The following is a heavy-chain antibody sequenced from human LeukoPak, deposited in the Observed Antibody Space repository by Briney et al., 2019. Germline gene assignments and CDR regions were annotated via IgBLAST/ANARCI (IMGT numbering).Heavy chain of an antibody. CDR3: ARDVRYFDY. V-gene: IGHV4-59*01. CDR2: IYYSGST. D-gene: IGHD2-8*01. Sequence: PSETLSLTCTVSGGSISSYYWSWIRQPPGKGLEWIGYIYYSGSTNYNPSLKSRVTTSVDTSKNQFSLKLSSVTAADTAVYYCARDVRYFDYWGQGTLVTVSS. J-gene: IGHJ4*02. CDR1: GGSISSYY.